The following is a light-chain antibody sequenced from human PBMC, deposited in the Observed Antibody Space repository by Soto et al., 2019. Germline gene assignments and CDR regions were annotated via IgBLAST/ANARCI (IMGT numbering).Light chain of an antibody. V-gene: IGKV3-11*01. CDR2: DTS. CDR3: QQRNSWPPTFT. J-gene: IGKJ5*01. Sequence: EFVLTQSPGTLSFSPVEIATLSCRAIQSVSSNLAWHQQKPGQAPRLLIYDTSIRATGIPARFSGSGSGTDFTLTISSLEPEDFAVYYCQQRNSWPPTFTFGQGTRLEIK. CDR1: QSVSSN.